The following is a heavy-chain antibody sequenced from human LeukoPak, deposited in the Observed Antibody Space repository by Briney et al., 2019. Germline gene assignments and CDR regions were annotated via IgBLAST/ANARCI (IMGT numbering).Heavy chain of an antibody. CDR2: IYPGDSDT. D-gene: IGHD5-24*01. CDR3: ARVGMATTGAFDI. J-gene: IGHJ3*02. Sequence: GESLQISCKGSGYSFTSYWIGWVRQLPGKGLEWMGIIYPGDSDTRYSPSFQGQVTISADKSISTAYLQWSSLKASDTAMYYCARVGMATTGAFDIWGQGTMVTVSS. CDR1: GYSFTSYW. V-gene: IGHV5-51*01.